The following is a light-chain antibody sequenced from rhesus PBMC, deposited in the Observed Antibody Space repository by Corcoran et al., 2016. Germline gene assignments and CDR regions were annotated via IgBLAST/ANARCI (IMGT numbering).Light chain of an antibody. CDR1: RSVSIS. CDR2: GAS. Sequence: EIVMTQSPATLSLSPGERATLSCRASRSVSISLAWYHQKPGQAPNLLIYGASTRATGIPDRISGSGSGTDLTLTISSLEPEDVGVYYCQQDYSWRSFGQGTKVEIK. J-gene: IGKJ1*01. CDR3: QQDYSWRS. V-gene: IGKV3-42*01.